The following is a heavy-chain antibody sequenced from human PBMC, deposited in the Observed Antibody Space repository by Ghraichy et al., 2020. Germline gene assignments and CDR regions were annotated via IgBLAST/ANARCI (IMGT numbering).Heavy chain of an antibody. D-gene: IGHD2-15*01. CDR3: ARLVVAAGDYFDY. V-gene: IGHV3-74*01. CDR1: GFTFSSYW. J-gene: IGHJ4*02. CDR2: INSDGSST. Sequence: GESLNISCAASGFTFSSYWMHWVRQAPGKGLVWVSRINSDGSSTSYADSVKGRFTISRDNAKNTLYLQMNSLRAEDTAVYYCARLVVAAGDYFDYWGQGTLVTVSS.